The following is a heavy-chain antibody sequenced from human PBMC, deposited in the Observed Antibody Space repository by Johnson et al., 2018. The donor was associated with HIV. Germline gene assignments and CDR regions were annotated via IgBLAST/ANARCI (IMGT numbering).Heavy chain of an antibody. CDR3: TTVKNAYIWGSYRSDAFDF. CDR2: ISSSGSTI. V-gene: IGHV3-11*01. CDR1: GFTFSDYY. Sequence: QVQLVESGGGLVKPGGSLRLSCAASGFTFSDYYMSWIRQAPGKGLEWVSYISSSGSTIYYADSVKGRFTISRDNAKNSLYLQMNSLKTEDTAVYFCTTVKNAYIWGSYRSDAFDFWGQGTMVTVSA. J-gene: IGHJ3*01. D-gene: IGHD3-16*02.